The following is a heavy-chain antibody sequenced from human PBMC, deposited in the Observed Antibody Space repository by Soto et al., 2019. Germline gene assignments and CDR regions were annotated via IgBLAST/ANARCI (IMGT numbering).Heavy chain of an antibody. CDR2: IIPIFGTA. Sequence: QVQLVQSGAEVKKPGSSVKVSCKASGGTFSSYAISWVRQAPGQGLEWMGGIIPIFGTANYAQKFQGRVTITADESTSTAYMGLSSLRSEDTAVYYCARGAGIVVVPAAIRYYYYGMDVWGQGTTVTVSS. J-gene: IGHJ6*02. V-gene: IGHV1-69*01. CDR3: ARGAGIVVVPAAIRYYYYGMDV. CDR1: GGTFSSYA. D-gene: IGHD2-2*02.